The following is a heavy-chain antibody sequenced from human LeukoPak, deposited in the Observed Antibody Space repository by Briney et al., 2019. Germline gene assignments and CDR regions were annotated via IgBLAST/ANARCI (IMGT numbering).Heavy chain of an antibody. D-gene: IGHD3-22*01. CDR2: IYHSGST. CDR3: ARATYYYDSSGYWTLEFDFDI. Sequence: SETLSLTCVVSGTSVSSSNWWSWVRQPPGKGLEWIGEIYHSGSTNYNPSLKSRVTISVDNFKNQFSLKLNSVTAADTAVYYCARATYYYDSSGYWTLEFDFDIWGQGTMVTVSS. CDR1: GTSVSSSNW. J-gene: IGHJ3*02. V-gene: IGHV4-4*02.